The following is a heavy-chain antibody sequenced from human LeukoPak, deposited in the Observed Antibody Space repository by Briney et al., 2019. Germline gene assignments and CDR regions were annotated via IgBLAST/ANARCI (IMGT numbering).Heavy chain of an antibody. CDR3: ARGRDLARFDP. CDR2: INPSGGST. CDR1: GYTFTSYY. J-gene: IGHJ5*02. V-gene: IGHV1-46*01. Sequence: ASVKVSCKASGYTFTSYYMYWLRQAPGRGLEWMGLINPSGGSTSYAQKFQGRVTMTTDTSTSTLYLELSSLRSEDTAVYYCARGRDLARFDPWGQGTLVTVSS. D-gene: IGHD1-26*01.